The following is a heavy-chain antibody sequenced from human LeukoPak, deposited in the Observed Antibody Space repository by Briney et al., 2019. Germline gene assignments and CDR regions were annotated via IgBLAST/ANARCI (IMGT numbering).Heavy chain of an antibody. D-gene: IGHD3-10*01. CDR1: GYTFTSYA. CDR3: ARGRMVRGVIITYNWFDP. J-gene: IGHJ5*02. V-gene: IGHV1-3*01. Sequence: ASVEVSCKASGYTFTSYAMHWVRQAPGQKLGWMGWINAGNANTKYSQKFQGRVTITRDTSASTAYMELSSLRSEDTAVYYCARGRMVRGVIITYNWFDPWGQGTLVTVSS. CDR2: INAGNANT.